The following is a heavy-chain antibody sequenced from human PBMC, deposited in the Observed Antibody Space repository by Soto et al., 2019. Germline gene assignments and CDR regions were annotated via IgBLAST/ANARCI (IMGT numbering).Heavy chain of an antibody. CDR2: MNPNSGNT. CDR3: ARGTHITGTTGDWFDP. D-gene: IGHD1-7*01. Sequence: QVQLVQSGAEVKKPGASVKVSCKASGYTFTSYDINWVRQATGQGLEWMGWMNPNSGNTGYAQKFQGRVTMTRNTSISTAYMELSSLRSEDTAVYYCARGTHITGTTGDWFDPWGQGTLVTVSS. J-gene: IGHJ5*02. CDR1: GYTFTSYD. V-gene: IGHV1-8*01.